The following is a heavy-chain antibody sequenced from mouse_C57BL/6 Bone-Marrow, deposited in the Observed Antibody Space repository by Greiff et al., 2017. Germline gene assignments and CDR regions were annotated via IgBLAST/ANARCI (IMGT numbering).Heavy chain of an antibody. J-gene: IGHJ1*03. CDR2: INPNNGGT. D-gene: IGHD3-2*02. CDR1: GYTFTDYY. CDR3: ARGDSSGYGYFDV. Sequence: EVQLQQSGPELVKPGASVKISCKASGYTFTDYYMNWVKQSHGKSLEWIGDINPNNGGTSYNQKFKGKATLTVDKSSSPAYMELRSLTSEDSAVYYCARGDSSGYGYFDVWGTGTTVTVAS. V-gene: IGHV1-26*01.